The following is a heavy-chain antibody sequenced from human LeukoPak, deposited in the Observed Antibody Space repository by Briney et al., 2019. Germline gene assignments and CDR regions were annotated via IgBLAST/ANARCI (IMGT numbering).Heavy chain of an antibody. D-gene: IGHD3-10*02. Sequence: GGSLRLSCAASGFTFSSNRMSWVRQAPGKGLEWVANIKEDGSEKYYADSVKGRFTISRDNAKNSLYLQMNSLRAEDTAVYYCAELGITMIGGVWGKGTTVTISS. J-gene: IGHJ6*04. V-gene: IGHV3-7*01. CDR2: IKEDGSEK. CDR1: GFTFSSNR. CDR3: AELGITMIGGV.